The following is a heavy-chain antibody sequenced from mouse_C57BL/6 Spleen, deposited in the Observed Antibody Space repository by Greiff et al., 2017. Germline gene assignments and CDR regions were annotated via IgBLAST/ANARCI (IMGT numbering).Heavy chain of an antibody. Sequence: ESGPGLVKPSQSLSLTCSVTGYSITSGYYWNWIRQFPGNKLEWMGYISYDGSNNYNPSLKNRISITRDTSKNQFFLKLNSVTTEDTATYYCARGEWDGYFDVWGTGTTVTVSS. D-gene: IGHD4-1*01. J-gene: IGHJ1*03. V-gene: IGHV3-6*01. CDR3: ARGEWDGYFDV. CDR1: GYSITSGYY. CDR2: ISYDGSN.